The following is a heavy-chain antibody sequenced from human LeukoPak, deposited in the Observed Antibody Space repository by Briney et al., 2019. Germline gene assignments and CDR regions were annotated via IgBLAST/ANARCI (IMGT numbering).Heavy chain of an antibody. CDR3: ARARAYCGGDCYFSFFDY. CDR1: GGSISSGDYY. J-gene: IGHJ4*02. Sequence: PSETLSLTCTVSGGSISSGDYYWSWIRQPPGKGLEWIGYVYHSGSTYYNPSLKSRVTMSVDTSKNQFSLKLSSVTAADTAVYYCARARAYCGGDCYFSFFDYWGQGTLVTVSS. CDR2: VYHSGST. V-gene: IGHV4-30-2*01. D-gene: IGHD2-21*02.